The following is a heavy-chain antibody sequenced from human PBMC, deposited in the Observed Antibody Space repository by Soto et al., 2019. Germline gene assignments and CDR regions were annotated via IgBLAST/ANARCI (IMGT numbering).Heavy chain of an antibody. Sequence: SETLSLTCSVTGGSINNYYWSWVRQSAGKGLEWIGRVFTTGTTDYNPSLKGRVTISVDTSKNQFSLSLRSVTAADTAIYYCARDFNSIFDDFADMRWNFDPWGQGTLVTAPQ. CDR2: VFTTGTT. CDR3: ARDFNSIFDDFADMRWNFDP. V-gene: IGHV4-4*07. CDR1: GGSINNYY. D-gene: IGHD3-3*02. J-gene: IGHJ5*02.